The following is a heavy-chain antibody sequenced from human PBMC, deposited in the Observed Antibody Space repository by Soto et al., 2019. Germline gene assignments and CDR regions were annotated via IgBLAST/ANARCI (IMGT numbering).Heavy chain of an antibody. D-gene: IGHD1-1*01. J-gene: IGHJ4*02. CDR3: ARYRIYTNNWPRYFFDF. V-gene: IGHV4-31*03. CDR1: GGSISSDDCY. CDR2: ISHSGST. Sequence: SETLSLTCLVSGGSISSDDCYWNWVRQRPGKGLEWLGYISHSGSTSYSPSLRSRLTLSADTSKNQFSPKLVSVTAADTAVYRCARYRIYTNNWPRYFFDFWGQGALVTVSS.